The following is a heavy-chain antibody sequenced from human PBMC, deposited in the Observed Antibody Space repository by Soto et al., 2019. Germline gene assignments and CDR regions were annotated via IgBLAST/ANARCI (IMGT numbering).Heavy chain of an antibody. CDR2: IIPIFGTA. CDR1: GGTFSSYA. Sequence: ASVKVSCKASGGTFSSYAISWVRQAPGQGLEWMGGIIPIFGTANYAQKFQGRVTITADESTSTAYMELSSLRSEDTAVYYCAREIAVASNWFDPWSQGTLVTVSS. D-gene: IGHD6-19*01. CDR3: AREIAVASNWFDP. J-gene: IGHJ5*02. V-gene: IGHV1-69*13.